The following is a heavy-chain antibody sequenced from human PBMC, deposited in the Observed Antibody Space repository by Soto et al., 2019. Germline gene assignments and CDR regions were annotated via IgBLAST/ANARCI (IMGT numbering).Heavy chain of an antibody. Sequence: ASVKVSCKASGGTFSSYTISWVRQAPGQGLEWMGRIIPILGIANYAQKFQGRVTITADKSTSTAYMELSSLRSEDTAVYYCARDPRVYGDYVNGFDYWGQGTLVTVSS. D-gene: IGHD4-17*01. J-gene: IGHJ4*02. V-gene: IGHV1-69*04. CDR2: IIPILGIA. CDR1: GGTFSSYT. CDR3: ARDPRVYGDYVNGFDY.